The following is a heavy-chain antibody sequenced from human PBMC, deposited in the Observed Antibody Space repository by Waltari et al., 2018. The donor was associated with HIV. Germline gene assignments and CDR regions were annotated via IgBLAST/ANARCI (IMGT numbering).Heavy chain of an antibody. CDR1: GYNFTSYS. D-gene: IGHD6-19*01. V-gene: IGHV5-51*03. J-gene: IGHJ4*02. CDR3: ARLPYSSGWYFDN. Sequence: EVQLVQSGAVMKKPGQSLRISCRAFGYNFTSYSVAWVRQMPGIGLQWMGIFYPGDSDVRYSPSFQGQVTISVDKSVNTAYLHWTRLKASDTAIYYCARLPYSSGWYFDNWGQGTLVTVSS. CDR2: FYPGDSDV.